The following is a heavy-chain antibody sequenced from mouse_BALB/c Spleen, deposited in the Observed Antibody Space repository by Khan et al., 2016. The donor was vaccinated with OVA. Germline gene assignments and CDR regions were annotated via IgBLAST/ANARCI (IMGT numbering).Heavy chain of an antibody. V-gene: IGHV5-6*01. Sequence: EVQLVESGGDLVKPGGSLKLSCAASGFTFSSYSMSWVRQTPDKRLEWVATISSDGDYTYFPDSVKGRFTISRDNAKNTLNLQMSSLKSEDTALYYCASHLTGSFAYWGQGTLVTVFA. CDR1: GFTFSSYS. J-gene: IGHJ3*01. D-gene: IGHD4-1*01. CDR3: ASHLTGSFAY. CDR2: ISSDGDYT.